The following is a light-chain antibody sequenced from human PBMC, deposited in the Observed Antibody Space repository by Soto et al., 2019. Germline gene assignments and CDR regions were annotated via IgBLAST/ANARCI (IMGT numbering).Light chain of an antibody. J-gene: IGLJ2*01. Sequence: SYELTQPLSVSVALGQTARITCGGNNIGSKNVHWYQQKPGQAPVLVIYRDSNPPSGIPERFSGSNSGNTATLTISRAQAGDEADYYGQVWDSSTAGAVFGGGTKLTVL. V-gene: IGLV3-9*01. CDR1: NIGSKN. CDR2: RDS. CDR3: QVWDSSTAGAV.